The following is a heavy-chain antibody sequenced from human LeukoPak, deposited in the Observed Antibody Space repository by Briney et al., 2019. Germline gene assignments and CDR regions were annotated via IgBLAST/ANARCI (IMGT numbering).Heavy chain of an antibody. D-gene: IGHD5-24*01. J-gene: IGHJ4*02. CDR1: GGSFNFYY. Sequence: SETLSLMCTVSGGSFNFYYWSWIRQPPGKGLEWIGYVYYTGSTNYSPSLKGRATIAIDTSKSQVSLKLTSLTAADTAVYYCARGGEQRWLQLDHWGQGSLVTVSS. CDR3: ARGGEQRWLQLDH. CDR2: VYYTGST. V-gene: IGHV4-59*01.